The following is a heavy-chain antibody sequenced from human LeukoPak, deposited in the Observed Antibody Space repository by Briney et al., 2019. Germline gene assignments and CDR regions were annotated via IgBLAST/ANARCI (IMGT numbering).Heavy chain of an antibody. CDR1: GFTFSSYW. D-gene: IGHD4-23*01. CDR2: IKQDGSEK. CDR3: AREHYGGNGPFDY. V-gene: IGHV3-7*01. Sequence: GGSLRLSCAASGFTFSSYWMSWVRQAPGKGLEWVANIKQDGSEKYYVDSVKGRFTISRDNAKNSLYLQMNSLRAEDTAVYYCAREHYGGNGPFDYWGQGTLVTVSS. J-gene: IGHJ4*02.